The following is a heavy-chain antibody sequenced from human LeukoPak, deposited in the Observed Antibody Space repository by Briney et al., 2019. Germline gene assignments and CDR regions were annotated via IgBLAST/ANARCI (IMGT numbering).Heavy chain of an antibody. J-gene: IGHJ4*02. D-gene: IGHD3-10*01. CDR3: ARESSGYGSGSDFDY. V-gene: IGHV4-61*02. CDR1: GGSISSGSYY. CDR2: IYTSGST. Sequence: SETLSLTCTVSGGSISSGSYYWSWIRQPAGKGLEWIGRIYTSGSTNYNPSLGSRVTISIDTSKNQFSLKLSSVTAADTAVYYCARESSGYGSGSDFDYWGQGTLVTVSS.